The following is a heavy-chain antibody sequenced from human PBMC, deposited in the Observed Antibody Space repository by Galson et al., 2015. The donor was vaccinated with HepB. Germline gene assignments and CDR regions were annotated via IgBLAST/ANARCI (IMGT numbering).Heavy chain of an antibody. V-gene: IGHV3-11*01. CDR3: ARAMSDGYNHDY. CDR2: ISSSGSTI. J-gene: IGHJ4*02. D-gene: IGHD5-24*01. CDR1: GFTFSDYY. Sequence: SLRLSCAASGFTFSDYYMSWIRQAPGKGLEWVSYISSSGSTIYYADSVKGRFTISRDNAKNSLCLQMNSLRAEDTAVYYCARAMSDGYNHDYWGQGTLVTVSS.